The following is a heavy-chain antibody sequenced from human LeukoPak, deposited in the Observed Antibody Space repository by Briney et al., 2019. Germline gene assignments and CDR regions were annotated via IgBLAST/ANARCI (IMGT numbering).Heavy chain of an antibody. D-gene: IGHD1-1*01. V-gene: IGHV1-8*01. CDR1: GYTFTSYD. CDR2: MNPNSGNT. Sequence: ASVKASCKASGYTFTSYDVNWVRQATGQGLEWMGWMNPNSGNTGYAQKFQGRVTMTRNTSISTAYMELSSLRSEDTAVYYCATRPPGELERRRRLRLRYFDLWGRGTLVTVSS. J-gene: IGHJ2*01. CDR3: ATRPPGELERRRRLRLRYFDL.